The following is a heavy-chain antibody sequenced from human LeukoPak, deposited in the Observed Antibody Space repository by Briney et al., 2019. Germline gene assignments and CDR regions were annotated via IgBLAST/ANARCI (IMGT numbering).Heavy chain of an antibody. CDR2: ISYDGSTT. CDR3: ARDFDY. J-gene: IGHJ4*02. CDR1: GFTFSSIA. Sequence: GKSLRLSCAASGFTFSSIAMHWVRQAPGKGLEWVAVISYDGSTTYYADSVKGRFTISRDNSKNTLYLQMNSLRAEDTAVYYCARDFDYWGQGTLVTVSS. V-gene: IGHV3-30-3*01.